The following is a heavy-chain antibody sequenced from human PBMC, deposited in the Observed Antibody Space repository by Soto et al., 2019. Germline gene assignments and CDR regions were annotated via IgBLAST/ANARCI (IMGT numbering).Heavy chain of an antibody. Sequence: SQTLSLTCTLSTISVSTATYHSRWIRQTSAQGLQWIGHIHDSGNTKYNTSLKNRVTISVDTSKNQYSLKLTSVTAAHTCVYYCASGEIGYTLLGVPTVAYSYGLDGWGEGTTVTV. D-gene: IGHD3-3*01. V-gene: IGHV4-61*01. CDR3: ASGEIGYTLLGVPTVAYSYGLDG. CDR2: IHDSGNT. CDR1: TISVSTATYH. J-gene: IGHJ6*02.